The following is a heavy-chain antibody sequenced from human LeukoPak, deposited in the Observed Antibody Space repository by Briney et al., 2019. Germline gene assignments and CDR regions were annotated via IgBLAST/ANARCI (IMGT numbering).Heavy chain of an antibody. V-gene: IGHV1-18*01. J-gene: IGHJ6*03. CDR3: ALPAKGAFFYYYMEV. CDR2: ISTYNGNT. D-gene: IGHD2-2*01. Sequence: ASVKVSCKASAYTSPNYGITWVRQAPARGLEWMGWISTYNGNTQYAQNFQGRLTMTTDTPTKTVYMELRSLRSNDTAVYYCALPAKGAFFYYYMEVWGKGTTVTVSS. CDR1: AYTSPNYG.